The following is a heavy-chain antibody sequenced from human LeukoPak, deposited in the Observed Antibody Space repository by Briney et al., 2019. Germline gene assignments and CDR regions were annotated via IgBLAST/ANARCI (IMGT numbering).Heavy chain of an antibody. CDR1: GGSISSYY. D-gene: IGHD3-3*01. J-gene: IGHJ6*03. Sequence: SETLSLTCTVSGGSISSYYWSWIRQPPGKGLEWIGYIYYSGSTNYNPSLKSRVTISVDTSKNQFSLKLSSVTAADTAVYYCARRTRYYDFWSGTEYYYYYYIDVWGKGTTVTVSS. V-gene: IGHV4-59*01. CDR3: ARRTRYYDFWSGTEYYYYYYIDV. CDR2: IYYSGST.